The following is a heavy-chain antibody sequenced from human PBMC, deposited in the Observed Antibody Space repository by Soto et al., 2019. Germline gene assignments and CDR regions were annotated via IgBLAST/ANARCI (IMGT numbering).Heavy chain of an antibody. J-gene: IGHJ6*02. CDR2: INHSGST. V-gene: IGHV4-34*01. D-gene: IGHD2-8*02. Sequence: SFSGYYWSWIRQPPGKGLEWIGEINHSGSTNYNPSLKSRVTISVDTSKNQFSLKLSSVTAADTAVYYCASAEGRTGDYYYGMDVWGQGTTVTVSS. CDR1: SFSGYY. CDR3: ASAEGRTGDYYYGMDV.